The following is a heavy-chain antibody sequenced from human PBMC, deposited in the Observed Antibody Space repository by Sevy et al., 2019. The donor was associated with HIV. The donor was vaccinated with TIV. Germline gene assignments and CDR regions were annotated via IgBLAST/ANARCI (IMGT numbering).Heavy chain of an antibody. CDR3: ARGRKTTQEWLEELDYYYGMDV. CDR1: GFTFSTYD. D-gene: IGHD2-8*01. Sequence: GGSLRLSCAASGFTFSTYDMHWVRQAPGKGLEWVAYIRYDGSNKYYGDCVRGRFTTSRDNSKSTLYVQLNSLRAEDTAVYYCARGRKTTQEWLEELDYYYGMDVWGQGTSVTVSS. V-gene: IGHV3-30*02. J-gene: IGHJ6*02. CDR2: IRYDGSNK.